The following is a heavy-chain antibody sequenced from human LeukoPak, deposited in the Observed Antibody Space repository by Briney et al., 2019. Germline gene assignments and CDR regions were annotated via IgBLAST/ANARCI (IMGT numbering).Heavy chain of an antibody. V-gene: IGHV1-18*01. CDR2: ISAYNGNT. CDR1: GYTFTSYG. CDR3: ARDRRRAAASAGYFQH. J-gene: IGHJ1*01. Sequence: ASVKVSCKASGYTFTSYGISWVRQAPRQGLEWMGWISAYNGNTNYAQKLQGRVTMTTDTSTSTAYMELRSLRSDDTAVYYCARDRRRAAASAGYFQHWGQGTLVTVSS. D-gene: IGHD6-13*01.